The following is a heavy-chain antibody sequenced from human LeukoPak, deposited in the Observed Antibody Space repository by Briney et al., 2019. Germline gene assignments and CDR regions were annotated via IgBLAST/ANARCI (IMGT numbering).Heavy chain of an antibody. CDR1: GFTFSSYW. Sequence: GALRLSCAASGFTFSSYWMHWVRQAPGKGLVWVSRINSDGSSTSYADSVKGRFTISRDNAKNTLYLQMNSLRAEDTAVYYCARDPLRFGGTNYDYWGQGTLVTVSS. J-gene: IGHJ4*02. D-gene: IGHD3-16*01. CDR3: ARDPLRFGGTNYDY. V-gene: IGHV3-74*01. CDR2: INSDGSST.